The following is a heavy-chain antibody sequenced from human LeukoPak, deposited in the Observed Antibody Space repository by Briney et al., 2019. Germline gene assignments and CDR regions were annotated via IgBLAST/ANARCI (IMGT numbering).Heavy chain of an antibody. V-gene: IGHV5-51*01. J-gene: IGHJ4*02. Sequence: GESLKIPCKGSGYSFSNYWIGWVRQMPGKGLEWMGIIYPGDSDTRYSPSFQGHVTISADNSISTAYLQWSSLKASDTAMYYCATYSGVWDLLNWGQGTLVAVSS. CDR1: GYSFSNYW. CDR3: ATYSGVWDLLN. D-gene: IGHD1-26*01. CDR2: IYPGDSDT.